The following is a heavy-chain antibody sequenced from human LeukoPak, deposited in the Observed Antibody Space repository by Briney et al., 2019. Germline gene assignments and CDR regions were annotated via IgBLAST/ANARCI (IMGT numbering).Heavy chain of an antibody. CDR2: SYFSGST. CDR1: GGSISSSSYY. J-gene: IGHJ4*02. V-gene: IGHV4-39*01. Sequence: PSETLSLTCDVSGGSISSSSYYWGWIRQPPGKGLEWIGSSYFSGSTYYNPSLKSRVTISVDTSKNQFSLNLSSVTAADTAVYYCAATGTFYKTVDYWGQGTLVTVSS. D-gene: IGHD3-10*01. CDR3: AATGTFYKTVDY.